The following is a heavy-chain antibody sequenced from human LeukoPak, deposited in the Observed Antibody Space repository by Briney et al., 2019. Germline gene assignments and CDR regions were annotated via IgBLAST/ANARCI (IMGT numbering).Heavy chain of an antibody. CDR2: IYYSGST. V-gene: IGHV4-31*03. J-gene: IGHJ4*02. D-gene: IGHD3-22*01. CDR1: GGSISSGGYY. Sequence: SQTLSLTCTVSGGSISSGGYYWSWIRQHPGKGLEWIGYIYYSGSTYYNPSLKSRVTISVDTSKNQFSLKLSSVTAADTAVYYCARGYDYYDSSGYYLDYWGQGTLVTVPS. CDR3: ARGYDYYDSSGYYLDY.